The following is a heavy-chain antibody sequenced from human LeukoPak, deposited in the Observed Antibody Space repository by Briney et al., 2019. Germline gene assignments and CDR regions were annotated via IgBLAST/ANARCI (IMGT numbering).Heavy chain of an antibody. V-gene: IGHV1-24*01. CDR3: ATLGDYDILTGYCT. CDR1: GYTLTELS. J-gene: IGHJ5*02. D-gene: IGHD3-9*01. Sequence: ASVKVSCKVSGYTLTELSMHWVRQAPGKGLEWMGGFDPEDGETIYAQKFQGRVTMTEDTSTDTAYMELSSLRSADTAVYYCATLGDYDILTGYCTWGQGTLVTVSS. CDR2: FDPEDGET.